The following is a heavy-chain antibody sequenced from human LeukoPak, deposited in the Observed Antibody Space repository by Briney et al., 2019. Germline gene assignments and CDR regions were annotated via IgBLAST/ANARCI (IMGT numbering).Heavy chain of an antibody. Sequence: SETLSLTCTVSGGSISSGGYSWSWIRQHPGKGLEWIGYIYYSGSTYYNPSLKSRVTISVDTSKNQFSLKLSSVTAADTAVYYCARAIRIAALRAGYYYYYGMDVWGQGTTVTVSS. CDR3: ARAIRIAALRAGYYYYYGMDV. J-gene: IGHJ6*02. CDR1: GGSISSGGYS. CDR2: IYYSGST. D-gene: IGHD6-13*01. V-gene: IGHV4-31*03.